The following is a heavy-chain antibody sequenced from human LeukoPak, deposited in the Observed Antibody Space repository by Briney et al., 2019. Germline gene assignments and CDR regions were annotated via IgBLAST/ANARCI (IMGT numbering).Heavy chain of an antibody. CDR3: ARGDYYDSSLPDY. Sequence: GASVKVSCRASGYTFTGYYMHWVRQAPGQGLEWMGWISAYNGNTNYAQKLQGRVTMTTDTSTSTAYMELRSLRSDDTAVYYCARGDYYDSSLPDYWGQGTLVTVSS. CDR1: GYTFTGYY. V-gene: IGHV1-18*04. J-gene: IGHJ4*02. CDR2: ISAYNGNT. D-gene: IGHD3-22*01.